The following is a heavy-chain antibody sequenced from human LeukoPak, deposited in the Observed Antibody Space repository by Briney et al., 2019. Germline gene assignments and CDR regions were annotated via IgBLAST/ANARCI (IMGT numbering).Heavy chain of an antibody. CDR1: GGSLSSTSSY. V-gene: IGHV4-39*01. CDR2: IHYSGNT. CDR3: ARLPGGY. J-gene: IGHJ4*02. Sequence: SETLSLTCTVSGGSLSSTSSYWGWVRQPPGKGLEWIGYIHYSGNTNYNPSLKSRVTISFDTSKNQFSLNLISATAADTAVYYCARLPGGYWGQGTLVIVSS. D-gene: IGHD1-26*01.